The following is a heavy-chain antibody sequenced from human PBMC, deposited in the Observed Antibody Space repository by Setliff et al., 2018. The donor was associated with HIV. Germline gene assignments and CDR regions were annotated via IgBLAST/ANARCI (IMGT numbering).Heavy chain of an antibody. V-gene: IGHV4-34*01. D-gene: IGHD1-26*01. CDR1: GESLSGYS. CDR2: INRGGST. Sequence: SETLSLTCGVYGESLSGYSWNWIRQPPGKGLEWIGEINRGGSTNYNPSLKSRAIISVDTSKKHLSLNPTSVTAADTAMYYCARDRRSIGEPHYWGQGTLVTV. CDR3: ARDRRSIGEPHY. J-gene: IGHJ4*02.